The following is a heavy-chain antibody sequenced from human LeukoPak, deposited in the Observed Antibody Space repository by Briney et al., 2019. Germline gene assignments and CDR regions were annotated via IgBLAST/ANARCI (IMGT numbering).Heavy chain of an antibody. V-gene: IGHV4-59*01. Sequence: SETLSLTCTVSGGSISPYYWHWIRQPPGKGLEWIGYIYYSGTTTYNPSLRSRVTISVDTSKNQFSLKLSSVTAADTAVYYCARKTVVPGTENFDYWGQGTLVTVSS. CDR3: ARKTVVPGTENFDY. J-gene: IGHJ4*02. D-gene: IGHD6-19*01. CDR2: IYYSGTT. CDR1: GGSISPYY.